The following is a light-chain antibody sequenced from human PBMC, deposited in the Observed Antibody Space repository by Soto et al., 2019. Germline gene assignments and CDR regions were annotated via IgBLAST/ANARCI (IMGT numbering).Light chain of an antibody. Sequence: DIQMTQSPSSLSTSVGDRVTITCRASQSISSYLNWYQQKPGTASKLLIYAASSLQSGVPSRFSGSGSGTDFTLTISSLQPEDFATYYCQQSYSTPNTFGQGTKLEIK. V-gene: IGKV1-39*01. CDR1: QSISSY. CDR3: QQSYSTPNT. CDR2: AAS. J-gene: IGKJ2*01.